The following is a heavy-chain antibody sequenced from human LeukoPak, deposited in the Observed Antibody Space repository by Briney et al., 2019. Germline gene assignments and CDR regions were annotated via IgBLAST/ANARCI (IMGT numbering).Heavy chain of an antibody. Sequence: SVKVSCKASGCTFSSYAISWVRQAPGQGLEWMGGIIPIFGTANYAQKFQGRVTITAVESTSTAYMELSSLRSEDTAVYYCASLGGGSTVTTYLNYWGQGTLVIVSS. V-gene: IGHV1-69*13. CDR3: ASLGGGSTVTTYLNY. J-gene: IGHJ4*02. CDR2: IIPIFGTA. CDR1: GCTFSSYA. D-gene: IGHD4-17*01.